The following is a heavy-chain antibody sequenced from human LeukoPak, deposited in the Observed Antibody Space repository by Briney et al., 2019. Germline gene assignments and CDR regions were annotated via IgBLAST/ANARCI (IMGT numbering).Heavy chain of an antibody. CDR3: ARVGDISGYFYYFDN. V-gene: IGHV4-59*08. J-gene: IGHJ4*02. CDR2: ISYGGGT. CDR1: GGSISNFY. D-gene: IGHD3-22*01. Sequence: PSETLSLTCAVSGGSISNFYWCWVRQPAGKGLEWVGYISYGGGTTYNASLKHRLSMSMDTSKNQLSLRLSSVTAADTALYYCARVGDISGYFYYFDNWGQGTLVTVSS.